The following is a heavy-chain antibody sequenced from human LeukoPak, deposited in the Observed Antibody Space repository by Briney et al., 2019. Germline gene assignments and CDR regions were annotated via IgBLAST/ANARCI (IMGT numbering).Heavy chain of an antibody. J-gene: IGHJ4*02. Sequence: ASVKVSCKASGGTFSSYAISWVRQAPGQGLERMGGIIPIFGTANYAQKFQGRVTITTDESTSTAYMELSSLRSEDTAVYYCARGGDGYNYAPFFDYWGQGTLVTVSS. D-gene: IGHD5-24*01. CDR2: IIPIFGTA. CDR1: GGTFSSYA. V-gene: IGHV1-69*05. CDR3: ARGGDGYNYAPFFDY.